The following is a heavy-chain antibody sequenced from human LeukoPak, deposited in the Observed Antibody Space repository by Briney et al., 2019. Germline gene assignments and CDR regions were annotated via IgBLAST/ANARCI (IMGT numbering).Heavy chain of an antibody. CDR3: ARVSMRGGLWPQGFDY. V-gene: IGHV1-18*01. CDR2: ISAYNGNT. CDR1: GYTFTSYG. D-gene: IGHD3-10*01. Sequence: ASVKVSCKASGYTFTSYGISWVRQAPGQGPEWMGWISAYNGNTNYAQKPQGRVTMTTDTSTSTAYMELRSLRSDDTAVYYCARVSMRGGLWPQGFDYWGQGTLVTVSS. J-gene: IGHJ4*02.